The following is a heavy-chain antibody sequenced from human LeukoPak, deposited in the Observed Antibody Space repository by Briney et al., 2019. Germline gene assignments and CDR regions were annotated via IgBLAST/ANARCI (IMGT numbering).Heavy chain of an antibody. CDR3: TRARGNSYGYFDQ. V-gene: IGHV3-74*01. D-gene: IGHD5-18*01. J-gene: IGHJ4*02. Sequence: GGSLRLSCAASGLTISGYWMHWVRQGPGKGLVWVSRINGDASSTSYADSVKGRFTISRDNAKNTLYLQTNSLRAEDTGVYYCTRARGNSYGYFDQWGQGTLVTVSS. CDR1: GLTISGYW. CDR2: INGDASST.